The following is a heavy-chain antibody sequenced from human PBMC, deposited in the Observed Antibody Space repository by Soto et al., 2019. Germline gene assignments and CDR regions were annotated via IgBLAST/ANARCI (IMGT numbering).Heavy chain of an antibody. V-gene: IGHV3-15*07. CDR3: TTVLAYYYDSSGYYPYGMDV. CDR2: IKSKTDGGTT. D-gene: IGHD3-22*01. Sequence: PGGSLRLSCAASGFTFSNAWMNWVRQAPGKGLEWVGRIKSKTDGGTTDYAAPVKGKFTISRDDSKNTLYLQMNSLKTEDTAVYYCTTVLAYYYDSSGYYPYGMDVWGQGTTVTVSS. J-gene: IGHJ6*02. CDR1: GFTFSNAW.